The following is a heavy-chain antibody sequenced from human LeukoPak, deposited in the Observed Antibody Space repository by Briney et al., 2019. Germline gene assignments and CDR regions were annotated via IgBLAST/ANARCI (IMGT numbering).Heavy chain of an antibody. D-gene: IGHD5-12*01. CDR1: GFTFISYW. CDR3: ARVGRGYSGYVTDY. CDR2: IKQDGSEK. J-gene: IGHJ4*02. V-gene: IGHV3-7*01. Sequence: GGSLRLSCAASGFTFISYWMSWVRQAPGKGLEWVANIKQDGSEKYYVDSVKGRFTISRDNAKNSLYLQMNSLRAEDTAVYYCARVGRGYSGYVTDYWGQGTLVTVSS.